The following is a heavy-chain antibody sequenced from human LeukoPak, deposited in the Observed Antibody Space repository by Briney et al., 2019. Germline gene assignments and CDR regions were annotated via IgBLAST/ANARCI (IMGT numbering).Heavy chain of an antibody. D-gene: IGHD6-6*01. V-gene: IGHV3-11*04. Sequence: GGSLRLPCAASGFIFSDSYMNWIRQAPGKGLEWISYISSSGIAKNYADSVKGRFTISRDNAKNSLYLQMNSLRAEDTAVYYCARGHQVAARPVDYWGQGTLVTVSS. CDR1: GFIFSDSY. CDR2: ISSSGIAK. J-gene: IGHJ4*02. CDR3: ARGHQVAARPVDY.